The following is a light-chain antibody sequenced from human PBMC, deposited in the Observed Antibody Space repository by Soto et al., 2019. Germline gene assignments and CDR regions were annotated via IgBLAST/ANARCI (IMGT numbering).Light chain of an antibody. CDR3: SSYTSTNTYV. V-gene: IGLV2-14*01. CDR1: STDVGGYNF. CDR2: EVT. Sequence: QSVLTQPASESGSPGQSITIACTGTSTDVGGYNFVSWYQQHPMKAPRLIIYEVTKRPSGVSARFSGSKSANTASLTISGLQAEDEADYYCSSYTSTNTYVFGTGTKVTVL. J-gene: IGLJ1*01.